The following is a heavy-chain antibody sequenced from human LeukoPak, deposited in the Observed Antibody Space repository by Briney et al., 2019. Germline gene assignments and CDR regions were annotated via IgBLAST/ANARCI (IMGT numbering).Heavy chain of an antibody. CDR2: IINSGGGT. CDR1: GFTFTDYA. J-gene: IGHJ4*02. V-gene: IGHV3-23*01. D-gene: IGHD1-26*01. CDR3: AKTGVLVGATSGY. Sequence: GGSLRLSCTASGFTFTDYAMSWVRQAPGKGLEWVSGIINSGGGTYYAGSVRGRFTVSRDNSKDTLFLQMNSLKTEDTAVYYCAKTGVLVGATSGYWGQGTLVTVSS.